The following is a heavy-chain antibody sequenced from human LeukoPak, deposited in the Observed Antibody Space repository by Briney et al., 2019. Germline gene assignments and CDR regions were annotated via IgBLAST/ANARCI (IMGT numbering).Heavy chain of an antibody. CDR1: GFSFRSYW. CDR2: ISSDGSST. J-gene: IGHJ4*02. D-gene: IGHD2-15*01. Sequence: GGSLRLSCAASGFSFRSYWMNWVRQAPGKGLVWVSRISSDGSSTNYADSVKGRFTISRDNAKNTLYLQMNSLRVEDTAVYYCARGRPHGSDYWGQGTLVTVSS. V-gene: IGHV3-74*01. CDR3: ARGRPHGSDY.